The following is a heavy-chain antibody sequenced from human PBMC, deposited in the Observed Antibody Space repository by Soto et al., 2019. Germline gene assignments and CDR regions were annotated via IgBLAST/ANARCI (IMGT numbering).Heavy chain of an antibody. V-gene: IGHV3-30*04. CDR1: GFSFSVYP. Sequence: QVQLVESGGSVVQPGRSLRLSCAASGFSFSVYPMNWVRQAPGKGLEWVAFISFDGSKTYYSDSVKGRFTISRDNSKNTVSLQMNNLRPGDAAVYHCANLLNVAAAGTPHYYGVDVWGQGTTVTVS. D-gene: IGHD6-13*01. CDR3: ANLLNVAAAGTPHYYGVDV. CDR2: ISFDGSKT. J-gene: IGHJ6*02.